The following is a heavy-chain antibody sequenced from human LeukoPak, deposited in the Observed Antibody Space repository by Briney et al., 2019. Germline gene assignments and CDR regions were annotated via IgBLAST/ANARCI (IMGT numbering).Heavy chain of an antibody. J-gene: IGHJ6*02. V-gene: IGHV3-66*01. CDR3: ARISVLWYFYAMDV. CDR1: GFTVSSNY. Sequence: GGSLRLSGAASGFTVSSNYMSWVRQAPGKGLEWVSVIYSGGSTNYADSVKGRFTISRDNSKNTLYLQMNSLRAEDTAVYYCARISVLWYFYAMDVWGQGTTVTVSS. CDR2: IYSGGST. D-gene: IGHD3-10*01.